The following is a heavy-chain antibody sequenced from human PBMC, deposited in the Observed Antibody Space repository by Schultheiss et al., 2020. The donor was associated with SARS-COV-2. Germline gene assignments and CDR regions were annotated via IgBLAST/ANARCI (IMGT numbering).Heavy chain of an antibody. Sequence: ASVKVSCKASGYTFTSYAMHWVRQAPGQGLEWMGWMNPNSGNTGYAQKFQGRVTMTRNTSISTVYMELSSLRSEDTAVYYCASSSSWYTLSFDYWGQGTLVTVSS. J-gene: IGHJ4*02. CDR3: ASSSSWYTLSFDY. CDR1: GYTFTSYA. D-gene: IGHD6-13*01. CDR2: MNPNSGNT. V-gene: IGHV1-8*02.